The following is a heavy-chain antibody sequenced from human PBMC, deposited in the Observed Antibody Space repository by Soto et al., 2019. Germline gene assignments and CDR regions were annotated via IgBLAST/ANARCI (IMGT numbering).Heavy chain of an antibody. V-gene: IGHV3-21*01. D-gene: IGHD3-9*01. CDR2: ISSSSSYI. CDR3: ARGIILTGFDY. J-gene: IGHJ4*02. Sequence: GGSLRLSCAASGFTFSSYSMNWVRQAPGKGLEWVSSISSSSSYIYYADSVKGRFTISRDNAKNSLYLQMNSLRAEDTVVYYCARGIILTGFDYWGQGTLVTVSS. CDR1: GFTFSSYS.